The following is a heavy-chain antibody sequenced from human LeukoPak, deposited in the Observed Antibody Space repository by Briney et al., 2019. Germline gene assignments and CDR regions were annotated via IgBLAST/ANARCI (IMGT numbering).Heavy chain of an antibody. D-gene: IGHD5-24*01. CDR2: VKGDGSFT. Sequence: GGSLSLSCAAPGFTFRNYWMHWVRQAPGKGLVWVSRVKGDGSFTDYADSVKGRFTISRDNAKNTLYLQMYSLRAEDTAAYYCVRDGDDDNFDYWGQGSLVTVSS. CDR1: GFTFRNYW. J-gene: IGHJ4*02. CDR3: VRDGDDDNFDY. V-gene: IGHV3-74*01.